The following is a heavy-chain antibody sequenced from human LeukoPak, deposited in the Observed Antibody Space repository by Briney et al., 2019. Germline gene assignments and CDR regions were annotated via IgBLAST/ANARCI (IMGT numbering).Heavy chain of an antibody. CDR2: IIPIFGTA. J-gene: IGHJ5*02. Sequence: SVKVSCKASGYTFTSYAISWVRQAPGQGLEWMGGIIPIFGTANYAQKFQGRVTITADESTSTAYMELSSLRSEDTAVYYCARSPSIAAATFDPWGQGTLVTVSS. D-gene: IGHD6-13*01. V-gene: IGHV1-69*13. CDR3: ARSPSIAAATFDP. CDR1: GYTFTSYA.